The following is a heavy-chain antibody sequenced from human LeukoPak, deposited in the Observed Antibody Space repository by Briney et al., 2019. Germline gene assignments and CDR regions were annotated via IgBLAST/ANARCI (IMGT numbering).Heavy chain of an antibody. CDR1: EYIFTDYY. J-gene: IGHJ4*02. CDR2: IFPYNGDT. CDR3: TRDHSWNEYDY. Sequence: ASVKVSCKTSEYIFTDYYLHWVRQAPGQGLEWLGWIFPYNGDTNYAEKFQGRVTMTSDTSSKTVYMEMRSLRSDDTAVYYCTRDHSWNEYDYWGLGTLVTVSS. D-gene: IGHD1-1*01. V-gene: IGHV1-2*02.